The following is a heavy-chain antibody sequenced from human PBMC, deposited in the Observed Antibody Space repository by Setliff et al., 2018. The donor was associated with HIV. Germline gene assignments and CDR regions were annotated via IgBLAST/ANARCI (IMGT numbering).Heavy chain of an antibody. Sequence: GASVKVSCKASGYTFNNYFLHWVRQVPGQGLEWMGWINPNSGGTNYAQKCQGRVTMTRDTSISTAFMDLGRLRSEDTAVYYCARDPGYKSSWYGAFDIWGQGTMVTVSS. D-gene: IGHD6-13*01. CDR2: INPNSGGT. CDR3: ARDPGYKSSWYGAFDI. V-gene: IGHV1-2*02. J-gene: IGHJ3*02. CDR1: GYTFNNYF.